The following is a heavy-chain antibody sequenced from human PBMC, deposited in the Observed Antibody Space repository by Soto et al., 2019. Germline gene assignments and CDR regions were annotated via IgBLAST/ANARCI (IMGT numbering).Heavy chain of an antibody. CDR2: ISRSGGST. CDR3: TRSGGDTYHYYYYIDV. CDR1: GFTFSSYA. J-gene: IGHJ6*03. Sequence: EVQLLESGGGLVQPGGSLRLSCAASGFTFSSYAMSWVRQAPGKGLEWVSAISRSGGSTYYADSVKGRFTRSRDNSKNTLYLHMNSLRPEDTAVYYCTRSGGDTYHYYYYIDVWGKGTTVTVSS. V-gene: IGHV3-23*01. D-gene: IGHD2-21*01.